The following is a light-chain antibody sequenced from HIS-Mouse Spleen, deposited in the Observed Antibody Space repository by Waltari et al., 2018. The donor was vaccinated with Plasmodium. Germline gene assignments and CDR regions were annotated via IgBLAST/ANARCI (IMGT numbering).Light chain of an antibody. CDR3: NSRDSSGNHLGVV. CDR2: GKN. J-gene: IGLJ2*01. Sequence: SSELTQDPAVSVALGQTVRITCQGDSLRSYYASWYQQKPGQAPVLVIYGKNNRPSVNPDRFSGSSSGNTASLTITGAQAEDEADYYCNSRDSSGNHLGVVFGGGTKLTVL. V-gene: IGLV3-19*01. CDR1: SLRSYY.